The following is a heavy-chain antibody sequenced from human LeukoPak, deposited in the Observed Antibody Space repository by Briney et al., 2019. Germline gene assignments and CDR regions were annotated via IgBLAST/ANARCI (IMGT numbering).Heavy chain of an antibody. Sequence: PGGSLRLSCAASGFTFTNSAMSWVRQAPGTGLEWVSSIGGHVHSTYYADSVIGRFTISRDDSKNTLYLQMNSLRADDTAIYYCANHRTPDRYHWNFFDPWGQGTLVTVSS. CDR3: ANHRTPDRYHWNFFDP. CDR2: IGGHVHST. J-gene: IGHJ5*02. CDR1: GFTFTNSA. V-gene: IGHV3-23*01. D-gene: IGHD1-7*01.